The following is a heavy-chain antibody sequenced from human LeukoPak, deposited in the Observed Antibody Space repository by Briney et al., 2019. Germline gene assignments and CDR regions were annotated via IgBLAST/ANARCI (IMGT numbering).Heavy chain of an antibody. CDR1: GASVSSIGYS. J-gene: IGHJ5*02. CDR2: ISYDGSNK. V-gene: IGHV3-30-3*01. D-gene: IGHD6-13*01. CDR3: ARDGGYSISKGWFDP. Sequence: LSLTCGVSGASVSSIGYSWSWIRQPPGRGLEWVAVISYDGSNKYYADSVKGRFTISRDNSKNTLYLQMNSLRAEDTAVYYCARDGGYSISKGWFDPWGQGTLVTVSS.